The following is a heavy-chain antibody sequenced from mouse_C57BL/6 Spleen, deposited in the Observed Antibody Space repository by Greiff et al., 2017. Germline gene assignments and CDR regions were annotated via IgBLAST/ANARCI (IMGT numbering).Heavy chain of an antibody. CDR3: ASPNYYYGSSYDY. CDR1: GYTFTDYN. J-gene: IGHJ2*01. V-gene: IGHV1-22*01. CDR2: INPNNGGT. Sequence: SGPELVKPGASVKMSCKASGYTFTDYNMHWVKQSHGKSLEWIGYINPNNGGTSYNQKFKGKATLTVNKSSSTAYMELRSLTSEDSAVYYCASPNYYYGSSYDYWGQGTTLTVSS. D-gene: IGHD1-1*01.